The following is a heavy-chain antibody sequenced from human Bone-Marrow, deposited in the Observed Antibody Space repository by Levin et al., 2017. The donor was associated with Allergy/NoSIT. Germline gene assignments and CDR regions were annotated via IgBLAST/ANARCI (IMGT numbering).Heavy chain of an antibody. CDR1: GFTVSSNY. J-gene: IGHJ4*02. D-gene: IGHD6-6*01. V-gene: IGHV3-53*01. CDR2: IYSGGST. CDR3: ARVEYSSSYFDY. Sequence: PGGSLRLSCAASGFTVSSNYMSWVRQAPGKGLEWVSVIYSGGSTYYADSVKGRFTISRDNSKNTLYLQMNSLRAEDTAVYYCARVEYSSSYFDYWGQGTLVTVSS.